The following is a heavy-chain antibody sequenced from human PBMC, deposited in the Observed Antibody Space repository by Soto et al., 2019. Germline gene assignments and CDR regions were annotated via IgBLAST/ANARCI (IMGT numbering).Heavy chain of an antibody. CDR2: MYHSGNT. Sequence: TSETLSLTCAVSGGSISSGGYSWSWIRQPPGKGLEWIGYMYHSGNTYYNPSLKNRVTISVDTSNNHFSLKLNSVTAADTAVYYCVQQHYDRSGSPVGYFVAWAQGNLVTVSS. CDR1: GGSISSGGYS. J-gene: IGHJ4*02. D-gene: IGHD3-3*01. CDR3: VQQHYDRSGSPVGYFVA. V-gene: IGHV4-30-2*01.